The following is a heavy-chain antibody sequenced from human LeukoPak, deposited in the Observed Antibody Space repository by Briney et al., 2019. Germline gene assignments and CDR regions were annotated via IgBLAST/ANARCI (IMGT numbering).Heavy chain of an antibody. J-gene: IGHJ1*01. D-gene: IGHD6-6*01. V-gene: IGHV4-39*01. CDR1: GGSISSSSYY. CDR2: IYSSAST. Sequence: SETLSLTCTVSGGSISSSSYYWGWRRPPPGKGLEWIVSIYSSASTYYYPSLNSRVTISVDTSTTQFSLMLSSMTAADTAVYYCFTARGEYFQHWGQGTLVTVSS. CDR3: FTARGEYFQH.